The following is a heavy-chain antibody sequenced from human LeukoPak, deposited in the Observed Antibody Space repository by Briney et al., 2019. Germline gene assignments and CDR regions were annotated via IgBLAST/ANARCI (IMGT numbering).Heavy chain of an antibody. CDR1: GFTFSHYA. V-gene: IGHV3-23*01. Sequence: AGGSLRLSCAASGFTFSHYAMNWVRQAPGKGLDWVSRISGSGGSTHYADSVKGRFTISRGSSNYTLFLQMNSLRADDTAVYYCAKGGPSPNYYGSGSALDYWGQGTLVTVSS. D-gene: IGHD3-10*01. J-gene: IGHJ4*02. CDR3: AKGGPSPNYYGSGSALDY. CDR2: ISGSGGST.